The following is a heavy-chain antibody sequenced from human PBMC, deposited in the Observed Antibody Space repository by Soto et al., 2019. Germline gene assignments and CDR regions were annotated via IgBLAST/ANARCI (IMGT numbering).Heavy chain of an antibody. D-gene: IGHD3-9*01. V-gene: IGHV1-69*01. CDR1: GGSFRNYG. CDR2: IMPVFGTA. CDR3: ARARDYDLLTAREYALDV. Sequence: QVQLVQSGAEVKKPGSSVRVSCKVSGGSFRNYGITWVRQSPGQGLEWMGGIMPVFGTAVYAQKFHGRVTISADELTTTASLELRSLSSDDTAVYFCARARDYDLLTAREYALDVWGQGTTVTV. J-gene: IGHJ6*02.